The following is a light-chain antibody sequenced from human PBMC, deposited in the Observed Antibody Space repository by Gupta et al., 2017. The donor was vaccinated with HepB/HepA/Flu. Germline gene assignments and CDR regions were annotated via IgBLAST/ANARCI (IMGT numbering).Light chain of an antibody. CDR3: QHYSSAPLFT. CDR1: QSVGSSY. V-gene: IGKV3-20*01. J-gene: IGKJ2*01. CDR2: GAS. Sequence: EIVLTQSPGTLSLSAGERATLSCRASQSVGSSYLAWYQQKPGQSPRLLIYGASSRDTGIPDRFSGSGSGTDFTLTISRREPEDFAVYYCQHYSSAPLFTFGQGTKLEIK.